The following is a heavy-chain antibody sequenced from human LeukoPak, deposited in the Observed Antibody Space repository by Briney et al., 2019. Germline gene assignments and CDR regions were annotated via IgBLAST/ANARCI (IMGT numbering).Heavy chain of an antibody. CDR2: IYPNDSDT. D-gene: IGHD3-22*01. CDR1: GYSFTSYW. J-gene: IGHJ4*02. V-gene: IGHV5-51*01. Sequence: GESLKISCKGSGYSFTSYWIGWVRQMPGKGLEWMGIIYPNDSDTRYSPSFQGQVTISADKSISTAYLQWSSLKASDTAMYYCARLLDYYDSSGYYSHWGQGTLVTVSS. CDR3: ARLLDYYDSSGYYSH.